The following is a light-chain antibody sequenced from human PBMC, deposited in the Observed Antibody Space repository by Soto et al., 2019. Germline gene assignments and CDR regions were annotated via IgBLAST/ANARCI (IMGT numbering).Light chain of an antibody. Sequence: DIQMTQSPSSLSASVGDRVTITCRASQSISSYFNWYQQKPGKAPKVLIYAASSLQSGVPSRFSGSGSGTDFTLTISSLQPEDSATYYCQQSYSTPRTFGQGTKVEIK. CDR2: AAS. CDR1: QSISSY. CDR3: QQSYSTPRT. V-gene: IGKV1-39*01. J-gene: IGKJ1*01.